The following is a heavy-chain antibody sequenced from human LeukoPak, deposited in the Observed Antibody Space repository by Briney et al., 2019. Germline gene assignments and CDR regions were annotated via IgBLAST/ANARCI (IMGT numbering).Heavy chain of an antibody. V-gene: IGHV4-39*07. D-gene: IGHD3-22*01. CDR3: ARLRITMIGRNFDY. CDR1: GGSISSSSDY. Sequence: SETLSLTCTVSGGSISSSSDYWAWIRQPPGKGLEWIGSIYHSGSTYYNPSLKSRVTISVDTSKNQFSLKLSSVTAADTAVYYCARLRITMIGRNFDYWGQGTLVTVSS. J-gene: IGHJ4*02. CDR2: IYHSGST.